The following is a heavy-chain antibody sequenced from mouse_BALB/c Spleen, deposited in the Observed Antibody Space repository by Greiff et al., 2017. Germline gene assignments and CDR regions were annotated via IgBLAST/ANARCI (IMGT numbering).Heavy chain of an antibody. CDR3: NGGMITTGAWFAY. D-gene: IGHD2-4*01. V-gene: IGHV14-4*02. CDR2: IDPENGDT. J-gene: IGHJ3*01. CDR1: GFNIKDYY. Sequence: EVQLQQSGAELVRSGASVKLSCTASGFNIKDYYMHWVKQRPEQGLEWIGWIDPENGDTEYAPKFQGKATMTADTSSNTAYLQLSSLTSEDTAVYYCNGGMITTGAWFAYWGQGTLVTVSA.